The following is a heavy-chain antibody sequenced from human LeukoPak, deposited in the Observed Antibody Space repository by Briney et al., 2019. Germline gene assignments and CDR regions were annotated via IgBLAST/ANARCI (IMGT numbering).Heavy chain of an antibody. CDR2: ISSSSSYI. CDR1: GFTFSSYS. V-gene: IGHV3-21*01. Sequence: PGGSLRLSCAASGFTFSSYSMNWVRQAPGKGLEWVSSISSSSSYIYYADSVKGRFTISRDNAKNSLYLQMNSLRAEDTAVYYCARDPEYYDSSLQIGGAFDIWGQGTMVTVSS. D-gene: IGHD3-22*01. J-gene: IGHJ3*02. CDR3: ARDPEYYDSSLQIGGAFDI.